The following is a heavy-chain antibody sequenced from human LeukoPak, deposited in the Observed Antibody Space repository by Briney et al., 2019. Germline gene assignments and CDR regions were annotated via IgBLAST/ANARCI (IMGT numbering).Heavy chain of an antibody. V-gene: IGHV4-30-4*08. CDR2: IYYSGST. Sequence: PSQTLSLTCTVSGGSISSYYWSWIRQPPGKGLEWIGYIYYSGSTYYNPSLKSRVTISVDTSKNQFSLKLSSVTAADTAVYYCARDLFRGYCSSTSCPRWFDPWGQGTLVTVSS. CDR3: ARDLFRGYCSSTSCPRWFDP. CDR1: GGSISSYY. D-gene: IGHD2-2*01. J-gene: IGHJ5*02.